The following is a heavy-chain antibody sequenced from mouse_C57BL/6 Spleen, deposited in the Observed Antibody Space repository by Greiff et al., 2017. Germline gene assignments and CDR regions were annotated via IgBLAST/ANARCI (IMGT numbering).Heavy chain of an antibody. CDR1: GYSITSGYY. J-gene: IGHJ3*01. D-gene: IGHD1-1*01. Sequence: EVKLLESGPGLVKPSQSLSLTCSVTGYSITSGYYWNWIRQFPGNKLEWMGYISYDGSNNYNPSLKNRISITRDTSKNQFFLKLNSVTTEDTATYYCARDGPIYYYGSSYSYWGQGTLVTVSA. CDR3: ARDGPIYYYGSSYSY. CDR2: ISYDGSN. V-gene: IGHV3-6*01.